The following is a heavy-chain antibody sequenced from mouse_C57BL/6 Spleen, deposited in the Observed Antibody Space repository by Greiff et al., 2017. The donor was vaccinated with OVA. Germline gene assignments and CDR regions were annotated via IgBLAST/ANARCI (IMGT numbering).Heavy chain of an antibody. CDR2: IYPGSGNT. D-gene: IGHD1-1*01. CDR1: GYSFTSYY. V-gene: IGHV1-66*01. Sequence: QVHVKQSGPELVKPGASVKISCKASGYSFTSYYIHWVKQRPGQGLEWIGWIYPGSGNTKYNEKFKGKATLTADTSSSTAYMQLSSLTSEDSAVYYCARDYGSPYAMDYWGQGTSVTVSS. J-gene: IGHJ4*01. CDR3: ARDYGSPYAMDY.